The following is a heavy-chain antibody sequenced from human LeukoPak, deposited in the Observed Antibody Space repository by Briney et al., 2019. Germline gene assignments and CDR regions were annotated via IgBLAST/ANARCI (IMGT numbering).Heavy chain of an antibody. D-gene: IGHD3-10*01. CDR2: IYYSGST. V-gene: IGHV4-39*07. J-gene: IGHJ3*02. CDR1: GGSISSSSYY. Sequence: PSETLSLTCTVSGGSISSSSYYWGWIRQPPGKGLEWIGSIYYSGSTYYNPPLKSRVTISVDTSKNQFSLKLSSVTAADTAVYYCARDLVRTWFGELLDFVAFDIWGQGTMVTVSS. CDR3: ARDLVRTWFGELLDFVAFDI.